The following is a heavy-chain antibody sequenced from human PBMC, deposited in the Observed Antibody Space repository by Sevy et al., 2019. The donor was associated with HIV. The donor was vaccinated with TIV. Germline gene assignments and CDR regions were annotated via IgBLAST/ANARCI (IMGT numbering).Heavy chain of an antibody. Sequence: GGSLRLSCAASGFTFSNYGMHWVRQAPGKGLEWVGAIFSDAKIKYYVDSVKGRFAISRDNSKNTVYLQMNSLRAEDTAVYSCARESGSNWYFDLWGRGTPVTVSS. CDR1: GFTFSNYG. D-gene: IGHD1-26*01. V-gene: IGHV3-33*01. CDR2: IFSDAKIK. CDR3: ARESGSNWYFDL. J-gene: IGHJ2*01.